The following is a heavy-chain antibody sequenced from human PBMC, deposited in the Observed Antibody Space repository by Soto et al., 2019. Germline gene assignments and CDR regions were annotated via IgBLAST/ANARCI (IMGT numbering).Heavy chain of an antibody. J-gene: IGHJ4*02. Sequence: ETLSLTCAVYGGSFSGYYWSWIRQPPGKGLEWIWEINHSGSTNYNPSLKSRVTISVDTSKNQFSLKLSSVTAADTAVYYCARGRRYYYGSGRDSYFDYRGQGTLVTVSS. CDR3: ARGRRYYYGSGRDSYFDY. CDR2: INHSGST. D-gene: IGHD3-10*01. CDR1: GGSFSGYY. V-gene: IGHV4-34*01.